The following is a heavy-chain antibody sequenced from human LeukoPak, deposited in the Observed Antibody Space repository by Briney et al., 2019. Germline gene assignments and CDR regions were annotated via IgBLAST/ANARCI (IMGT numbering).Heavy chain of an antibody. V-gene: IGHV3-33*01. CDR3: ARDRGAGGYFDY. Sequence: GRSLRLSCAASGFTFSSYGMHWVRQAPGKGLEWVAVIWYDGSNKYYADSVKGRFTIPRDNSKNTLYLQMNSLRAEDTAVYYCARDRGAGGYFDYWGQGTLVTVSS. CDR2: IWYDGSNK. D-gene: IGHD3-10*01. J-gene: IGHJ4*02. CDR1: GFTFSSYG.